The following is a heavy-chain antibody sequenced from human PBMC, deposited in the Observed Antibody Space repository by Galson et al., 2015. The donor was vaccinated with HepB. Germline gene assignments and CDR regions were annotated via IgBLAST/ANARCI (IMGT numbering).Heavy chain of an antibody. J-gene: IGHJ3*02. CDR3: ACNGMTGVSSLRLRRDAFDI. Sequence: VITWVRQAPGQGLEWMGGIIPVLRVTDYAEKFQGRVTFTADESTATAYMDLTSLRSEDTAMYYCACNGMTGVSSLRLRRDAFDIWGQGTMATVS. CDR2: IIPVLRVT. D-gene: IGHD1-20*01. V-gene: IGHV1-69*10. CDR1: V.